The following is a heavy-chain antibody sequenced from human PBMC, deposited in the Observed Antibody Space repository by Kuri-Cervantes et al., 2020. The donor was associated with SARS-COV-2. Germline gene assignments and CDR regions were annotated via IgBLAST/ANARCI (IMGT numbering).Heavy chain of an antibody. CDR2: LYRNGYT. CDR3: ARLPATVTPHY. V-gene: IGHV4-39*01. CDR1: GGSIDSTTYY. Sequence: SETLSLTCDVSGGSIDSTTYYWAWIRQPPGEGLEWIASLYRNGYTYHNPSVKSRATIAVDKSRNHFSLKLTSVTAEDTAVYYRARLPATVTPHYWGQGTLVTVSS. J-gene: IGHJ4*02. D-gene: IGHD4-17*01.